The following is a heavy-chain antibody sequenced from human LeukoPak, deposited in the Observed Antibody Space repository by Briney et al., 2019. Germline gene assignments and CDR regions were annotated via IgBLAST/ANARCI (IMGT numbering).Heavy chain of an antibody. CDR2: VSYSGST. CDR1: GGSISSYY. J-gene: IGHJ5*02. CDR3: ARHTAEKYNWFDR. Sequence: SETLSLTCTVSGGSISSYYWSWVRQPPGKGLEWIGYVSYSGSTDYNPSLKSRVIISIDTSKNQFSLKLSSVTAADTAVYYCARHTAEKYNWFDRWGQGTLVTVSS. D-gene: IGHD5-24*01. V-gene: IGHV4-59*08.